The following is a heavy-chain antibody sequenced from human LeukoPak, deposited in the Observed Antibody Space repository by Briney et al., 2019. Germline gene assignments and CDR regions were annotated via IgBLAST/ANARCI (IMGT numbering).Heavy chain of an antibody. D-gene: IGHD6-19*01. CDR3: AKDHPGIAVAGTGY. CDR2: ISDSTNTI. CDR1: GFTFSDYY. J-gene: IGHJ4*02. V-gene: IGHV3-11*01. Sequence: GGSLRLSCTASGFTFSDYYMSWIRQAPGKGLEWLSYISDSTNTIYYADSVKGRFTISRDNAKNSLYLQMNSLRAEDTAVYYCAKDHPGIAVAGTGYWGQGTLVTVSS.